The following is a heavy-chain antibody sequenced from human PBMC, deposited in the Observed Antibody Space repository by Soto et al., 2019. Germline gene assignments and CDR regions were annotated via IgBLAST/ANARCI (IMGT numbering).Heavy chain of an antibody. CDR2: ISGSGGRT. V-gene: IGHV3-23*01. CDR1: GFTFSSYA. J-gene: IGHJ4*01. D-gene: IGHD3-10*01. CDR3: ANGAGALLARPQSFDY. Sequence: EVQLLESGGGLVQPGGSLRLSCAASGFTFSSYAMSWVRQAPGKGLEWVAAISGSGGRTYYADSVKGRFTISRDNSKNTLYLQMNSRLAEDTSVYYCANGAGALLARPQSFDYWGQGTLVTVSS.